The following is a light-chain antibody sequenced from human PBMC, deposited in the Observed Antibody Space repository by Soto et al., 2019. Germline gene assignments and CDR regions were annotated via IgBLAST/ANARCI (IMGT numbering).Light chain of an antibody. CDR3: QQYSSSPVT. V-gene: IGKV3D-20*01. CDR2: DAS. Sequence: EIVLTKSPATLYLSPGERATLSYGASQSVTSSYLAWYKQKPGLAPRLLIYDASSRATGIPVRFSGSGSGTDFTLTISRLEPEDFATYYCQQYSSSPVTFGQGTKVEIK. CDR1: QSVTSSY. J-gene: IGKJ4*01.